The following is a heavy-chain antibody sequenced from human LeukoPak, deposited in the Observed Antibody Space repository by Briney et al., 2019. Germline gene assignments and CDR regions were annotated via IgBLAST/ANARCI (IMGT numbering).Heavy chain of an antibody. J-gene: IGHJ4*02. Sequence: ASVKVSCKASGYTFTGYYMHWVRQAPGQGLEWMGWINPNSGGTNYAQKFQGRVTMTRDTSISTAYMELSRLRSDDTAVYYCARVRLWFGELHDYWGQGTLVTVPS. D-gene: IGHD3-10*01. V-gene: IGHV1-2*02. CDR2: INPNSGGT. CDR3: ARVRLWFGELHDY. CDR1: GYTFTGYY.